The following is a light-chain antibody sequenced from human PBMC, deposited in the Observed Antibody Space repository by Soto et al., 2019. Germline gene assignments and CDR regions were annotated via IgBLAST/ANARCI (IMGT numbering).Light chain of an antibody. V-gene: IGLV1-44*01. J-gene: IGLJ3*02. CDR1: SSNIGSNT. CDR3: AAWDDSLNAWV. CDR2: SNN. Sequence: QSVLTQPPSASGTPGQRVTISCSGSSSNIGSNTVNWYQQLPGTAPKRLIYSNNQRPSGVPDRFSGSKFGTSASLAISGLLSEDEADYYCAAWDDSLNAWVFGGRTKLTVL.